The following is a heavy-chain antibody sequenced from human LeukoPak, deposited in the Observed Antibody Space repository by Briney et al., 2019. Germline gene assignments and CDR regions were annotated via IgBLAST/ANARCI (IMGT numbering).Heavy chain of an antibody. CDR2: IKQDGSEK. J-gene: IGHJ4*02. CDR1: GFTVSYDY. Sequence: GGSLRLSCAASGFTVSYDYVSWVRLAPGKGLEWVANIKQDGSEKFYVDSVKGRFTISRDNAKNSLYLQMNSLRAEDTAVYYCARDHYGDYPYWGQGTLVTVSS. V-gene: IGHV3-7*01. CDR3: ARDHYGDYPY. D-gene: IGHD4-17*01.